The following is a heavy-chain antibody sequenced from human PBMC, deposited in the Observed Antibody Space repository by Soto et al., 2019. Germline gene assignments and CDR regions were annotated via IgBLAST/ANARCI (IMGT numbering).Heavy chain of an antibody. CDR1: GGTFSSYA. J-gene: IGHJ6*02. Sequence: QVQLVQSGAEVKKPVSSVKVSCKASGGTFSSYAISWVRQAPGQGLEWMGGIIPIFGTANYAQKFQGRVTITADESTSTAYMELSSLRSEDTDVYYCARDKVGYYDSSGYYRVSVPPDYYYGMDVWGQGTTVTVSS. CDR3: ARDKVGYYDSSGYYRVSVPPDYYYGMDV. D-gene: IGHD3-22*01. CDR2: IIPIFGTA. V-gene: IGHV1-69*01.